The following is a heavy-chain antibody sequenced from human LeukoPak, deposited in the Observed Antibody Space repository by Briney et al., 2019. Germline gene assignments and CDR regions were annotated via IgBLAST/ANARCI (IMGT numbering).Heavy chain of an antibody. CDR2: IYYSGDT. CDR1: GGSISNWY. V-gene: IGHV4-59*08. D-gene: IGHD3-3*01. CDR3: ARRRGDFWSDYYAFDY. Sequence: SETLSLTCTVSGGSISNWYWSWIRQPPGKGLEWIGYIYYSGDTNYNPSLTSRVTISLEKSKNQFSLKLNSVTAADTAMYYCARRRGDFWSDYYAFDYWGQGTLVTISS. J-gene: IGHJ4*02.